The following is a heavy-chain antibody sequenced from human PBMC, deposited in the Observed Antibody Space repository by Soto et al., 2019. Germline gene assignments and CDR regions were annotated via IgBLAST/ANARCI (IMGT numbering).Heavy chain of an antibody. CDR2: IKPDGSEK. CDR3: ARVSTHSGTYFYFDY. D-gene: IGHD1-26*01. J-gene: IGHJ4*02. Sequence: PGGSLRLSCAASGFTFSHYWMSWVRQAPGKGLEWVANIKPDGSEKYYVDSVKGRFTISRDNGENSLYLQMNSLTAEDTALYRCARVSTHSGTYFYFDYWGQGALVTVSS. CDR1: GFTFSHYW. V-gene: IGHV3-7*05.